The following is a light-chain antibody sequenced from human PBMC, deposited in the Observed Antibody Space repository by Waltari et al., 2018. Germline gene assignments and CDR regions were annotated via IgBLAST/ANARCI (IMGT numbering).Light chain of an antibody. CDR1: QNILYSSNNKNY. Sequence: DIVMTQSPDSLAVSLGERATINCRSSQNILYSSNNKNYLAWYQQKPGQPPKLLVYWASTRQSGVPDRFSGSGSGTEFTLTISSLQAEDVAVYYCLQYYNNPFAFGPGTKVDIK. V-gene: IGKV4-1*01. CDR2: WAS. J-gene: IGKJ3*01. CDR3: LQYYNNPFA.